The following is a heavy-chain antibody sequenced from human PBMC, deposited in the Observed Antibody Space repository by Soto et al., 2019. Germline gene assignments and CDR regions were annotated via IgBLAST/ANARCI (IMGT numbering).Heavy chain of an antibody. D-gene: IGHD3-10*01. CDR1: GGSISSGDYY. V-gene: IGHV4-31*03. Sequence: QVQLQESGPGLVKPSQTLSLTCTVSGGSISSGDYYWSWIRQHPGKGLEWIGYIYYTGSAYYNPSLKSRVAISVDTSKNQFSLKLSSVTAADTAVYYCATSGGFWTSFGEVFHYWGQGTLVTVSS. CDR3: ATSGGFWTSFGEVFHY. CDR2: IYYTGSA. J-gene: IGHJ4*02.